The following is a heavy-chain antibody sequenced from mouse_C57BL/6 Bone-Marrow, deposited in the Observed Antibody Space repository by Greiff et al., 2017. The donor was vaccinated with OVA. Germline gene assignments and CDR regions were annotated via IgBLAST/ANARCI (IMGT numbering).Heavy chain of an antibody. V-gene: IGHV5-4*01. CDR3: TRTGDY. J-gene: IGHJ4*01. CDR1: GFTFSSYA. Sequence: DVHLVESGGGLVKPGGSLKLSCAASGFTFSSYAMSWVRQTPEKRLEWVATISDGGSYTYYPDNVKGRFTISRDNAKNTLYLQMSSLKSEDTAMYYCTRTGDYWGQGTSVTVSS. CDR2: ISDGGSYT.